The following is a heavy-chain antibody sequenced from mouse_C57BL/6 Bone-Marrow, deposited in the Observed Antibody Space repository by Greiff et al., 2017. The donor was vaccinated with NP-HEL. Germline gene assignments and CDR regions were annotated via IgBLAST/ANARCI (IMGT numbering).Heavy chain of an antibody. CDR1: GYTFTDYY. D-gene: IGHD4-1*01. J-gene: IGHJ3*01. V-gene: IGHV1-19*01. CDR2: INPYNGGT. CDR3: ARDSLGRAY. Sequence: VHVKQSGPVLVKPGASVKMSCKASGYTFTDYYMNWVKQSHGKSLEWIGVINPYNGGTSYNQKFKGKATLTVDKSSSTAYMELNSLTSEDSAVYYCARDSLGRAYWGQGTLVTVSA.